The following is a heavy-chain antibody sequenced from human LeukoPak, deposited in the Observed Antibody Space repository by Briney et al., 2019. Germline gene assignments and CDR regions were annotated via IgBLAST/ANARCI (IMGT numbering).Heavy chain of an antibody. D-gene: IGHD2-2*01. J-gene: IGHJ4*02. CDR2: INHSGST. CDR1: GFTFSSYS. V-gene: IGHV4-34*01. Sequence: GSLRLSCAASGFTFSSYSMSWVRQPPGKGLEWIGEINHSGSTNYNPSLKSRVTISVDTSKNQFSLKLSSVTAADTAVYYCARPLGVRYCSSTSCLPGYWGQGTLVTVSS. CDR3: ARPLGVRYCSSTSCLPGY.